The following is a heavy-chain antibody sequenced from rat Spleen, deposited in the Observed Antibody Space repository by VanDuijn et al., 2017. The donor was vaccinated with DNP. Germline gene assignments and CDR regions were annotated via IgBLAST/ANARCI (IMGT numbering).Heavy chain of an antibody. V-gene: IGHV5-22*01. D-gene: IGHD1-4*01. J-gene: IGHJ2*01. CDR1: GFTFSNYY. CDR2: SSYDGGST. Sequence: EVQLVESGGGLVQPGRSLKLSCAASGFTFSNYYMAWARQAPTKGLEWVAYSSYDGGSTYNGDSVKGRFTISRDNAKSTLYLQMNSLRSEDMATYYCTRHVLPLRVWDYWGQGVMVTVSS. CDR3: TRHVLPLRVWDY.